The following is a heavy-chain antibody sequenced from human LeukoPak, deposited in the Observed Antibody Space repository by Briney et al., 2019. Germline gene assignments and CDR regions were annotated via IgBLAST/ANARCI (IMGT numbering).Heavy chain of an antibody. J-gene: IGHJ4*02. CDR3: ARESPSDLGGSNDFDS. CDR1: GYSISGGYY. D-gene: IGHD3-16*01. CDR2: IYHTGRA. V-gene: IGHV4-38-2*02. Sequence: SETLSLTCTVTGYSISGGYYWGWIRPPPGKGLEWIGSIYHTGRAYYNPSLKSRVTISVDTSKNQFSLKLSSVTAADTAVYYCARESPSDLGGSNDFDSWGQGTLVTVSS.